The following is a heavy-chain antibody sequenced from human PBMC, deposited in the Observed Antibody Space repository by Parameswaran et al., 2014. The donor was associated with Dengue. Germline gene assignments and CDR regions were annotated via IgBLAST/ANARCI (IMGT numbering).Heavy chain of an antibody. CDR3: ATDLGDTLIQGIIRGLRGMDV. V-gene: IGHV1-2*02. Sequence: WVRQAPGQGLEWMGWINPNGGGASYAQKFQGRITMTWDTSISTAYMEVSSLRSDDSAVYYCATDLGDTLIQGIIRGLRGMDVWGQGTTVTVSS. J-gene: IGHJ6*02. D-gene: IGHD3-10*01. CDR2: INPNGGGA.